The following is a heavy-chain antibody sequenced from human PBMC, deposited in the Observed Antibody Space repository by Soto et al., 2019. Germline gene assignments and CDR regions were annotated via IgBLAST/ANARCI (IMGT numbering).Heavy chain of an antibody. CDR1: GGSISSYY. J-gene: IGHJ4*02. CDR2: IYYSGST. V-gene: IGHV4-59*01. Sequence: SETLSLTCTVSGGSISSYYWSWIRQPPGKGLEWIGYIYYSGSTNYNPSLKSRVTISVDTSKNQFSLKLSSVTAADTAVYYCARVVGEWLAIDYWGQGTLVTVSS. D-gene: IGHD6-19*01. CDR3: ARVVGEWLAIDY.